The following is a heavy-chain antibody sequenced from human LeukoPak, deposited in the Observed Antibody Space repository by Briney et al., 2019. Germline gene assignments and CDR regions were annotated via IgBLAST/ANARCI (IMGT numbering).Heavy chain of an antibody. Sequence: SETLSLTCAVYGGSFSGYYWSWIRQPPGKGLEWIGYIYYSGSTNYNPSLKSRVTISVDTSKNQFSLKLSSVTAADTAVYYCARRPHDSSGYDYWGQGTLVTVSS. D-gene: IGHD3-22*01. CDR2: IYYSGST. CDR3: ARRPHDSSGYDY. J-gene: IGHJ4*02. CDR1: GGSFSGYY. V-gene: IGHV4-59*01.